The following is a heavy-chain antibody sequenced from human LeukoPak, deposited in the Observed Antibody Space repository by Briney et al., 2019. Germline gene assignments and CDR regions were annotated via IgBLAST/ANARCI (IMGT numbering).Heavy chain of an antibody. Sequence: GGSLRLSCAASGFTFSSYWMSWVRQAPGKGLEWVANIKQDGSEKYYVDSVKGRFTISKDNAKNSLYLLMNSLSAEDTAVYYCARGDYYGSGTSFIDAFDIWGQGTLVTVSS. J-gene: IGHJ3*02. CDR2: IKQDGSEK. CDR3: ARGDYYGSGTSFIDAFDI. D-gene: IGHD3-10*01. V-gene: IGHV3-7*01. CDR1: GFTFSSYW.